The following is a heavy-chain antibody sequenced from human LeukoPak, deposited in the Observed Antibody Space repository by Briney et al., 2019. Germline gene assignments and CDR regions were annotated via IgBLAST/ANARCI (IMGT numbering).Heavy chain of an antibody. D-gene: IGHD4-17*01. CDR2: IKQDGSEE. CDR1: GFTFSSYW. J-gene: IGHJ4*02. Sequence: GGSLRLSCAASGFTFSSYWMSWVRQAPGKGLEWVANIKQDGSEEYYVDSVKGRFTISRDNTKNSLYLQMNSLRAEDTAVYYCARFTCDDSGCFDSWGQGTLVTVSS. CDR3: ARFTCDDSGCFDS. V-gene: IGHV3-7*01.